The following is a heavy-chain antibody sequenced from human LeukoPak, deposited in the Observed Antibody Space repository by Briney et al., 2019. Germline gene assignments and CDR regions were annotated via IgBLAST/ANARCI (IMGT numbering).Heavy chain of an antibody. CDR1: GFTFSSYW. Sequence: GGSLRLSCAASGFTFSSYWMIGVRQAPGKGREWVANIKQDGSEKYYVDSVKGRFTISRDNAKNSLYLQMNSLRAEDTAVYYCARESPVATPNAFDIWGQGTMVTVSS. D-gene: IGHD5-12*01. J-gene: IGHJ3*02. V-gene: IGHV3-7*01. CDR2: IKQDGSEK. CDR3: ARESPVATPNAFDI.